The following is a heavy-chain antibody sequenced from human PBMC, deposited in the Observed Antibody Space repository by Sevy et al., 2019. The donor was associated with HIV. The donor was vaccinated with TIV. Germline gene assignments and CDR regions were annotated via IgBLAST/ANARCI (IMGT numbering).Heavy chain of an antibody. V-gene: IGHV3-23*01. CDR2: ISGSGGST. CDR1: GFTFSSYA. J-gene: IGHJ3*02. CDR3: AKGEYYDSSGYYYRGAFDI. Sequence: GGSLRLSCAASGFTFSSYAMSWVRQAPGKGLEWVSAISGSGGSTYYADSVKGRFSISRDNSKNTLYLQMNSLRAEDTAVYYCAKGEYYDSSGYYYRGAFDIWGQGTMVTVSS. D-gene: IGHD3-22*01.